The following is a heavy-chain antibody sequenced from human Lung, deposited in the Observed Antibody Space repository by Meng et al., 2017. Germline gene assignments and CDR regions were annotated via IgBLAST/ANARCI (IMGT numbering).Heavy chain of an antibody. J-gene: IGHJ2*01. Sequence: LQRWGEGLLQPSETLSLTCAVYGGSFSGYYWSWIRQPPGKGLEWIGEINHSGSTNYNPSLKSRVTISVDTSKNQFSLKLSSVTAADTAVYYCARPKQANWYFDLWGRGTLVTVSS. D-gene: IGHD1/OR15-1a*01. CDR1: GGSFSGYY. V-gene: IGHV4-34*01. CDR3: ARPKQANWYFDL. CDR2: INHSGST.